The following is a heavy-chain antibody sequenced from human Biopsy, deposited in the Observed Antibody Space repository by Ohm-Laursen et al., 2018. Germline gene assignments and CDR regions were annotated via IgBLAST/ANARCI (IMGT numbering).Heavy chain of an antibody. CDR2: MIPSSGKT. D-gene: IGHD6-13*01. CDR1: GYSFSTYD. CDR3: ARGYSRRVSIFEAGIYWFDT. Sequence: SVKVSCKASGYSFSTYDVNWVRQARGQGLEWMGWMIPSSGKTGYAQRFQGRVTLTMNTSISTAYMELSGLRSEDTAVYFCARGYSRRVSIFEAGIYWFDTWGQGTLVTVSS. V-gene: IGHV1-8*01. J-gene: IGHJ5*02.